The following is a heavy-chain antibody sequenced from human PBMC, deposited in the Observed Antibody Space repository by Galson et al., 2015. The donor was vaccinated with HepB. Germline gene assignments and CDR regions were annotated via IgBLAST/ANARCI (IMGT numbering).Heavy chain of an antibody. V-gene: IGHV3-21*01. J-gene: IGHJ4*02. Sequence: SLRLSCAASGFTFSSYSMNWVRQARGKGLEWVSSISSSSSYIYYADSVKGRFTFSRDNAKNSLYLQMNSLRAEDTALYYCARDGEGYPDYWGQGTLVTVSS. CDR2: ISSSSSYI. CDR3: ARDGEGYPDY. CDR1: GFTFSSYS. D-gene: IGHD5-18*01.